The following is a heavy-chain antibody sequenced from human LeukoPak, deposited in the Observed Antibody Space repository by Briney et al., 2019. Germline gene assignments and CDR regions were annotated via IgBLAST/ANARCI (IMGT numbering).Heavy chain of an antibody. CDR2: ILYSGST. CDR3: ARQPQGRRSGSYYVDY. CDR1: GGSIYSSTYY. Sequence: PETLSLTCTVSGGSIYSSTYYWGWIRQPPGKGLEWIGSILYSGSTNYSPSLSSRVTISVDTSKNQFSLNLSSVTAADTAVYYCARQPQGRRSGSYYVDYWGQGTLVTVSS. V-gene: IGHV4-39*01. D-gene: IGHD1-26*01. J-gene: IGHJ4*02.